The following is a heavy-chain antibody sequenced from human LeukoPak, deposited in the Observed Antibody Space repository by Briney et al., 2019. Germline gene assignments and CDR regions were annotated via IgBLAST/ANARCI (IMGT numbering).Heavy chain of an antibody. CDR3: AKDRSGDCPCRFDP. J-gene: IGHJ5*02. D-gene: IGHD2-21*02. CDR1: GFTFSSYA. CDR2: ISGSGGST. Sequence: PGGSLRLSCAASGFTFSSYAMSWVRQAPGKGLEWVSAISGSGGSTYYADSVKGRFTISRDNSQNTLYLQTNSLRAEDTAVYYCAKDRSGDCPCRFDPWGQGTLVTVSS. V-gene: IGHV3-23*01.